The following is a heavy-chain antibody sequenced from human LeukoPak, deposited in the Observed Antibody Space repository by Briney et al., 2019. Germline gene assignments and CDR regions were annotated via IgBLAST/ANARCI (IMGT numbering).Heavy chain of an antibody. V-gene: IGHV3-23*01. D-gene: IGHD2-2*02. CDR2: ISGSAGST. J-gene: IGHJ4*02. CDR1: GFTFGNYA. CDR3: SRGRYCSSTTCYIDY. Sequence: PGGSLRLSCATSGFTFGNYAMSWVRQAPGKGLEWVSGISGSAGSTYYADSVKGRFTISRDNSKNTLYLQMNSLRVEDTAVYYCSRGRYCSSTTCYIDYWGRGTLVTVAS.